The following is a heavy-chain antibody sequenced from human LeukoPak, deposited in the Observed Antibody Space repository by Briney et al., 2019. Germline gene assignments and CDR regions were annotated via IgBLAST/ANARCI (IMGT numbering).Heavy chain of an antibody. CDR3: AREGTTSGVDYYYYYMDV. CDR2: ISSSSSYI. J-gene: IGHJ6*03. V-gene: IGHV3-21*01. CDR1: GFTFSSYS. Sequence: PGGSLRLSCAASGFTFSSYSMNWVRQAPGKGLEWVSSISSSSSYIYYADSVKGRFTISRDNANNSLYLQMNSLRAEDTAVYYCAREGTTSGVDYYYYYMDVWGKGTTVTVSS. D-gene: IGHD4-11*01.